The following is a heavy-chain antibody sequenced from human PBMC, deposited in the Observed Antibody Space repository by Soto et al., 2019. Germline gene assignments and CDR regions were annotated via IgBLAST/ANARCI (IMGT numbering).Heavy chain of an antibody. CDR1: GFTFSNYA. Sequence: EVQLLESGGGLVQPGGSLRLSCTASGFTFSNYAMSWVRQAPDKGLEWVSAISGRGGSTYYADSVKGRFTISRDNSKNMLFLQMNSLRAEDTALYYCAKDSTVTTSLYSYYYGLDVWGLGTTVTVSS. CDR3: AKDSTVTTSLYSYYYGLDV. CDR2: ISGRGGST. V-gene: IGHV3-23*01. J-gene: IGHJ6*02. D-gene: IGHD4-17*01.